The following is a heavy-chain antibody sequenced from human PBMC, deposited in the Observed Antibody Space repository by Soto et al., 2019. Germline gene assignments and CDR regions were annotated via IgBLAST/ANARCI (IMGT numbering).Heavy chain of an antibody. CDR2: IIPIFGTA. CDR3: ARAYCSGGSCFPLYYYYGMDV. V-gene: IGHV1-69*13. CDR1: GGTFSSYA. J-gene: IGHJ6*02. D-gene: IGHD2-15*01. Sequence: ASVKVSCKASGGTFSSYAISWVRQAPGQGLEWMGGIIPIFGTADYAQKFQGRVTITADESTSTAYMELSSLRSEDTAVYYCARAYCSGGSCFPLYYYYGMDVWGQGTTVTVSS.